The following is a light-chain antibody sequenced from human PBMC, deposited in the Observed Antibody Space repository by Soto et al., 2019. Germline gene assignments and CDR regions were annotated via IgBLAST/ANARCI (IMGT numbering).Light chain of an antibody. CDR1: QSVTSSY. CDR3: QQYGSSPT. J-gene: IGKJ1*01. V-gene: IGKV3-20*01. Sequence: EIALTQSPGTLSLSPGERATLYCRASQSVTSSYLAWYQQKPGQAPRLLIYGASSRATGIPDRFSGSGSGTDFTLTFSRLEREAFAVYFCQQYGSSPTFGQGTEVDI. CDR2: GAS.